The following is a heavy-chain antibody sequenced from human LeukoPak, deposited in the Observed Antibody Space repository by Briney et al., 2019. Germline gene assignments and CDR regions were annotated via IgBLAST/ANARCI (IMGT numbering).Heavy chain of an antibody. CDR1: GFTFSSYA. CDR2: ISSSSGYI. CDR3: ARVFSANYAFDI. V-gene: IGHV3-21*01. Sequence: NPGGSLRLSCAASGFTFSSYAMSWVRQAPGKGLEWVSSISSSSGYIYYADSVKGRFTISRDNAKNSLYLQMNSLRAEDTAVYYCARVFSANYAFDIWGQGTMVTVSS. D-gene: IGHD3-9*01. J-gene: IGHJ3*02.